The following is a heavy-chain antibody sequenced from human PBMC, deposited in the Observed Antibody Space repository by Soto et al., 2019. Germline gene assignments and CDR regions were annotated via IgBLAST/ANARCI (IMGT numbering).Heavy chain of an antibody. CDR3: VKAAAVYYFDH. V-gene: IGHV3-23*01. D-gene: IGHD6-25*01. CDR1: GFTFSTYA. Sequence: EVQLLESGGDLGQPGGSLRLSCAASGFTFSTYAMNWVRQAPGRGLEWVASISGSGGNTYYADSVKGRFTISRDNSKNTLNLQMNGLRAEDTAVYYCVKAAAVYYFDHWGQGTLVTVSS. CDR2: ISGSGGNT. J-gene: IGHJ4*02.